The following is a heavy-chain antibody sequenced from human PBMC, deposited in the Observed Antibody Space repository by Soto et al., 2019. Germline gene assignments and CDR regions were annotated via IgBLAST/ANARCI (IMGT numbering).Heavy chain of an antibody. CDR3: ARMNCVTSSCYASGFDY. D-gene: IGHD2-2*01. J-gene: IGHJ4*02. CDR1: GGSISTNF. Sequence: QVQLQESGPGLVKPSETLSLTCTVSGGSISTNFWSWIRQPPGKELEWIGYIYYTGSTKDNPSLKSRVTISMDTSKTQFSLKLSSVTAADTAVYYCARMNCVTSSCYASGFDYWGQGTLVTVSS. CDR2: IYYTGST. V-gene: IGHV4-59*01.